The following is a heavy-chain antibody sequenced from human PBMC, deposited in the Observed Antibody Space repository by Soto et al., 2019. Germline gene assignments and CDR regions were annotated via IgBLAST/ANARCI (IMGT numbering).Heavy chain of an antibody. CDR3: ARNPIYCGGGSCYVGPFDS. Sequence: EVQLEESGGGLVQPGGSLRLSCAASGLTFSTYWMSWVRQAPGKGLEWVANIKQDGSEKYYVDSVKGRFTISRDNAKNSLFLQMNSLRAEDTAVYYCARNPIYCGGGSCYVGPFDSWGQGTLVTVSS. J-gene: IGHJ4*02. V-gene: IGHV3-7*05. CDR1: GLTFSTYW. D-gene: IGHD2-15*01. CDR2: IKQDGSEK.